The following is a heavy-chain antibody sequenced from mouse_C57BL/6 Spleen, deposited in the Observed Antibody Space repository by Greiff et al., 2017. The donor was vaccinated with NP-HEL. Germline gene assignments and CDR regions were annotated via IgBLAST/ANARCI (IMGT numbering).Heavy chain of an antibody. J-gene: IGHJ1*03. Sequence: VQLQQSGPELVKPGASVKISCKASGYAFSSSWMNWVKQRPGKGLEWIGRIYPGDGDTNYNGKFKGKATLTADKSSSTAYMQLSSLTSEDSAVYFCARERDFSWYFDVWGTGTTVTVSS. D-gene: IGHD3-3*01. CDR1: GYAFSSSW. V-gene: IGHV1-82*01. CDR3: ARERDFSWYFDV. CDR2: IYPGDGDT.